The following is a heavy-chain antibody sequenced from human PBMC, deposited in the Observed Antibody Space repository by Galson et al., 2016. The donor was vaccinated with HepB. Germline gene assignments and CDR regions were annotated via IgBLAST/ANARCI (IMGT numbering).Heavy chain of an antibody. V-gene: IGHV3-23*01. CDR3: AKGKSMGLLDSFDP. Sequence: SLRLSCGASRLTFSSFTMAWVRQAPGRGLEWISSHTGTGDDQTYYAGAVRGRFTFSSDDSKNTLYLQMNSLRVDDTALYYCAKGKSMGLLDSFDPWGQGTLVIVSS. CDR2: HTGTGDDQT. D-gene: IGHD2-8*01. CDR1: RLTFSSFT. J-gene: IGHJ5*02.